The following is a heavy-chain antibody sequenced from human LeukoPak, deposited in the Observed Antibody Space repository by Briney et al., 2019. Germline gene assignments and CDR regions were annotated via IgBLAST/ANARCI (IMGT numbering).Heavy chain of an antibody. J-gene: IGHJ4*02. Sequence: SETLSLTCTVSGGSISSGGYYWTWVRHHPGKGLEWIGFIYYSGSTNYNPSLKSRVTISVDTSKNQFSLKLSSVTAADTAVYYCARVEGAETYYDILTGYYNRHYFDYWGQGTLVTVSS. CDR1: GGSISSGGYY. CDR3: ARVEGAETYYDILTGYYNRHYFDY. CDR2: IYYSGST. D-gene: IGHD3-9*01. V-gene: IGHV4-61*08.